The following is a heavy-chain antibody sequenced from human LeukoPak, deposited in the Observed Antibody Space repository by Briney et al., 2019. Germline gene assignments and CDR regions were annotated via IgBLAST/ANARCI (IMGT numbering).Heavy chain of an antibody. D-gene: IGHD3-16*02. CDR3: ARQPVVPVIVISWFDP. CDR2: IYYSGST. V-gene: IGHV4-31*03. Sequence: SETLSLTCTVSGGSISSGGYYWSWIRQHPGKGLEWIGYIYYSGSTYYNPSLKSRVTISVDTSKNQFSLKLSSVTAADTAVYYCARQPVVPVIVISWFDPWGQGTLVTVSS. J-gene: IGHJ5*02. CDR1: GGSISSGGYY.